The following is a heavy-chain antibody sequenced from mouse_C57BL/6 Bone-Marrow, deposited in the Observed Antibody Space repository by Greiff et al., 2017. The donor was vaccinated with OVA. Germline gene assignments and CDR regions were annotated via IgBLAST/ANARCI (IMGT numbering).Heavy chain of an antibody. J-gene: IGHJ2*01. CDR1: GFNIKDDY. CDR2: IDPENGDT. Sequence: VQLQQSGAELVRPGASVKLSYTASGFNIKDDYMHWVKQRPEQGLEWIGWIDPENGDTEYASKFQGKATITADTASNTAYLQLSSLTSEDTAVYYCTPSSNYFDYWGQGTTLTVSS. V-gene: IGHV14-4*01. CDR3: TPSSNYFDY. D-gene: IGHD1-1*01.